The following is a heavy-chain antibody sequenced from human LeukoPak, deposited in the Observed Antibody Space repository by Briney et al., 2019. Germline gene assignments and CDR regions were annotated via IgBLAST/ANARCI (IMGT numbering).Heavy chain of an antibody. J-gene: IGHJ3*02. CDR1: GYTFTSYG. D-gene: IGHD3-22*01. CDR3: ARVLIRVVVITTYLDAFDI. V-gene: IGHV1-18*01. CDR2: ISAYNGNT. Sequence: ASVKVSCKASGYTFTSYGISWVRQAPGQGLEWMGWISAYNGNTNYAQKLQGRVTMTTDISTSTAYMELRSLRSDDTAVYYCARVLIRVVVITTYLDAFDIWGQGTMVTVSS.